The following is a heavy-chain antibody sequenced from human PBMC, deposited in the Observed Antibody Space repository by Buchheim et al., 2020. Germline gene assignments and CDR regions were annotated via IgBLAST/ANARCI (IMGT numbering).Heavy chain of an antibody. CDR1: GFTFSSYE. J-gene: IGHJ6*03. V-gene: IGHV3-48*03. Sequence: EVQLVESGGGLVQPGGSLRLSCAASGFTFSSYELNGVRQAPGKGLEWVSYISSSGSTIYYADSVKGRFTISRDNAKNSLYLQMNSLRAEGTAVYYCARDQKQLVGFGYYYYYMDVWGKGTT. CDR2: ISSSGSTI. D-gene: IGHD6-6*01. CDR3: ARDQKQLVGFGYYYYYMDV.